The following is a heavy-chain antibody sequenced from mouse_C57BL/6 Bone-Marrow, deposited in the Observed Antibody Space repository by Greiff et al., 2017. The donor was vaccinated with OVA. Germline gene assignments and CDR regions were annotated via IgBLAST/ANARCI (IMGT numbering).Heavy chain of an antibody. J-gene: IGHJ4*01. CDR2: IYPGNSDT. Sequence: EVQLQQSGTVLARPGASVKMSCKTSGYTFTSYWMHWVKQRPGQGLKWIGAIYPGNSDTSYNQKFKGQAPLTAVTSASTAYMAHSRLTKEDSADYYCTREEGAMDYWGQGTSVTVSS. CDR1: GYTFTSYW. V-gene: IGHV1-5*01. CDR3: TREEGAMDY.